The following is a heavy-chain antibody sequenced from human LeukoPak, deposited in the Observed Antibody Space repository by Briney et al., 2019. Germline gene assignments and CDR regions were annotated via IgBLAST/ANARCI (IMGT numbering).Heavy chain of an antibody. CDR1: GFTFSSYA. D-gene: IGHD1-26*01. J-gene: IGHJ4*02. CDR3: AKDKSGSYTIFDY. V-gene: IGHV3-23*01. Sequence: GASLRLSCAASGFTFSSYAMSWVRQAPGKGLEWVSAISGSGGSTYYADSVKGRFTISRDISKNTLYLQMNSLRAEDTAVYYCAKDKSGSYTIFDYWGQGTLVTVSS. CDR2: ISGSGGST.